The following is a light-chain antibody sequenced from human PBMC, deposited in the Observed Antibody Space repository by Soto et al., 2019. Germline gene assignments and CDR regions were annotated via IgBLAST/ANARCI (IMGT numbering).Light chain of an antibody. Sequence: EIVLTQSPGTLSLSPGERATFSCRTSQTINTEFLAWYQQRPGLAPRLLIYGTSNRATGIPDRFSGSGSGPDFTLTISALETADFAVYYCQRYGSSPRYSFGQGTKLEI. V-gene: IGKV3-20*01. CDR2: GTS. CDR1: QTINTEF. J-gene: IGKJ2*01. CDR3: QRYGSSPRYS.